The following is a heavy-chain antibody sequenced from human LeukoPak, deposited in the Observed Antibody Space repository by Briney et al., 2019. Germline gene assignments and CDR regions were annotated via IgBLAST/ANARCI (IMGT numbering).Heavy chain of an antibody. CDR3: AKVDGTGNSVFDY. CDR2: INPDGSTT. D-gene: IGHD3-10*01. J-gene: IGHJ4*02. Sequence: GGSLRLSCAASGFTFNTYWMHWVRQAPGKGLVWVSRINPDGSTTNYADSVKGRFTISRDNAKNTLYLQMNSLRVDDTATYYCAKVDGTGNSVFDYCGQGTLVPVSS. CDR1: GFTFNTYW. V-gene: IGHV3-74*01.